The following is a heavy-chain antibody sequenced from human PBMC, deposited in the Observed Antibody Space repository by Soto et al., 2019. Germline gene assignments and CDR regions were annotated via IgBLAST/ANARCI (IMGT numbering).Heavy chain of an antibody. D-gene: IGHD3-16*02. Sequence: QVQLVQSGAEVKKPGSSVKVSCKASGGTFNNYAFSWVRQAPGQGLEWLGGIMPIFGRPDYAQKFRDRVTITADESTTTAHMALSSLRSEDTAVYYCATWVKEAVIGGNYYAGMDVWGQGTTVTVS. CDR3: ATWVKEAVIGGNYYAGMDV. J-gene: IGHJ6*02. CDR2: IMPIFGRP. CDR1: GGTFNNYA. V-gene: IGHV1-69*12.